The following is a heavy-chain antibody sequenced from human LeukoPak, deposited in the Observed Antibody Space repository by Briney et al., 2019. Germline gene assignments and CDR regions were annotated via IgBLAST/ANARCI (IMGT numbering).Heavy chain of an antibody. CDR2: ICDDGSND. D-gene: IGHD3-9*01. CDR1: GFTFSRHA. CDR3: AREDILTGFDY. Sequence: GGSLTLSCAASGFTFSRHAMHWVRQAPRKGLEGVAVICDDGSNDYYANSVKGRFAISRDNSKNTLYLQMNTLRAEDTAVYYCAREDILTGFDYWGQGTLVTVSS. J-gene: IGHJ4*02. V-gene: IGHV3-33*01.